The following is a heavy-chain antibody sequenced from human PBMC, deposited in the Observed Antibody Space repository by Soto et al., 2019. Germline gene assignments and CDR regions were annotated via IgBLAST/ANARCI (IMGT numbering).Heavy chain of an antibody. Sequence: PGGSLRLSCAASGFTFSSYAMSWVRQAPGKGLEWVSAISGSGHHTYYADSVKGRFTISRDNSKNTLYLQMNSLRAEDTAVYYCAKDRSTMIVVLLHWGQRTLVTVSS. CDR3: AKDRSTMIVVLLH. CDR2: ISGSGHHT. J-gene: IGHJ4*02. D-gene: IGHD3-22*01. V-gene: IGHV3-23*01. CDR1: GFTFSSYA.